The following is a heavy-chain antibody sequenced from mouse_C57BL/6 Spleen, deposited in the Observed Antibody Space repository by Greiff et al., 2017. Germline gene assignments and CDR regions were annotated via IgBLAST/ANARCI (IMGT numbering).Heavy chain of an antibody. Sequence: EVKLVESGGGLVQPGGSLSLSCAASGFTFTDYYMSWVRQPPGKALEWLGFIRNKANGYTTEYSASVKGRLTISRDNSQSILYLQKNALRAEDSATYYCARRYYSNWYFDVWGTGTTVTVSS. J-gene: IGHJ1*03. CDR1: GFTFTDYY. CDR2: IRNKANGYTT. V-gene: IGHV7-3*01. D-gene: IGHD2-12*01. CDR3: ARRYYSNWYFDV.